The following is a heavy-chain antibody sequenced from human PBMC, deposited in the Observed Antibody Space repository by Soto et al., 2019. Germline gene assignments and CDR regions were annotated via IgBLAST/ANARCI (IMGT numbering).Heavy chain of an antibody. Sequence: ASVKVSCKASGYTFTSYGISWVRQAPGQGLEWMGWISAYNGNTNYAQKLQGRVTMTTDTSTSTAYMELRSLRSDDTAVYYCARRHSSWYIWRFAPWGQGTLVTVSS. CDR1: GYTFTSYG. CDR3: ARRHSSWYIWRFAP. V-gene: IGHV1-18*01. J-gene: IGHJ5*02. CDR2: ISAYNGNT. D-gene: IGHD6-13*01.